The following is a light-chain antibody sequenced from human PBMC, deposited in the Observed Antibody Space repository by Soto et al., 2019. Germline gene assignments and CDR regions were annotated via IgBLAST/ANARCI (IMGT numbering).Light chain of an antibody. J-gene: IGKJ3*01. V-gene: IGKV1-39*01. CDR1: QSISSS. CDR2: AAS. Sequence: DIQMTQSPSSLSASVGDRVTITCRASQSISSSLNWYQQKPGKAPKLLIYAASTLQGGGPSRFSGSRSGTDFTLTISSLQPEDFATYYCQHSYTAPFTFGPGTKVDIK. CDR3: QHSYTAPFT.